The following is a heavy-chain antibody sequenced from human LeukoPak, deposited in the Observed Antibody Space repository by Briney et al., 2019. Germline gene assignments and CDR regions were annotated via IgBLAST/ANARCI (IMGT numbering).Heavy chain of an antibody. V-gene: IGHV3-23*01. CDR2: VGGGVGAT. D-gene: IGHD6-13*01. Sequence: GGSLRLSCAASGFTFDMYAISWGRQAPGKGLEWVASVGGGVGATYYSDSVRGRFTISRDNSKKTVSLQLNSLRAEDMAVYYCTKGGDFTNSWYYYGMDVWGQGTTVIVSS. J-gene: IGHJ6*02. CDR1: GFTFDMYA. CDR3: TKGGDFTNSWYYYGMDV.